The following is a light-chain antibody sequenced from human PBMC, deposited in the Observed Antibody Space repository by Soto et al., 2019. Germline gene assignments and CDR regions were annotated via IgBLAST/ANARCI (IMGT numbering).Light chain of an antibody. CDR3: SSSAGTNSFVL. Sequence: QSALTQPPSASGSPGQSVTISCTGTSSDIGGYNSVSWYQQHPGKAPKLVIYEVNKRPLGVPERFSGSKSGNTASLTVSGLQADDEADYYCSSSAGTNSFVLFGGGTQLTVL. V-gene: IGLV2-8*01. CDR1: SSDIGGYNS. J-gene: IGLJ3*02. CDR2: EVN.